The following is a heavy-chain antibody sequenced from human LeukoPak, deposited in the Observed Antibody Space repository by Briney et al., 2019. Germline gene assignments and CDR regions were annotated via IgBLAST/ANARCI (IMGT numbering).Heavy chain of an antibody. J-gene: IGHJ4*02. CDR1: GFTFSSYE. D-gene: IGHD7-27*01. V-gene: IGHV3-48*03. CDR2: ISSSGSTI. Sequence: GGSLRLSCAASGFTFSSYEMNWVRQAPGKGLEWVSYISSSGSTIYYADSVKGRFTISRDNAKNSLYLQMNSLRAEDTAVYYCARIQTGDFAYWGQGTLVTVSS. CDR3: ARIQTGDFAY.